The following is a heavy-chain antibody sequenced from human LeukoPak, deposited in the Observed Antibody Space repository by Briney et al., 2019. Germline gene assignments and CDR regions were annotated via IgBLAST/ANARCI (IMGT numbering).Heavy chain of an antibody. V-gene: IGHV4-59*01. CDR2: IYYSGST. J-gene: IGHJ4*02. D-gene: IGHD5-24*01. Sequence: SETLSLTCTISGGSITSYHWSWIRQPPGKGLEWIGYIYYSGSTNYNPSLKSRVTISVDTSKNQFSLNLRSVTAADTAVYYCARGSRDGYNHFDYWGQGTLVTVSA. CDR3: ARGSRDGYNHFDY. CDR1: GGSITSYH.